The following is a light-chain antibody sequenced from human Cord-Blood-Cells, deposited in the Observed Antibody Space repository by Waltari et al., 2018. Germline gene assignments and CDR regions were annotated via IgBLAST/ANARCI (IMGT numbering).Light chain of an antibody. CDR2: EGS. V-gene: IGLV2-23*01. J-gene: IGLJ3*02. Sequence: QSALTQPASVSGSPGQSITISCTGTSSDVGSYNLVSWYQQHQGKDPKLMIYEGSKRPSGVSNRFSGSKSGNTASLTISGLQAEDEADYYCCSYAGSSTLVFGGGTKLTVL. CDR1: SSDVGSYNL. CDR3: CSYAGSSTLV.